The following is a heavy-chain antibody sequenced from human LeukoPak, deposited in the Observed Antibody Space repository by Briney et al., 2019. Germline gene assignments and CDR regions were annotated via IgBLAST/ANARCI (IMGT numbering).Heavy chain of an antibody. J-gene: IGHJ4*02. CDR1: GYTFTSYG. CDR3: ARDLGGRWELLGVPGDY. D-gene: IGHD1-26*01. Sequence: PRASVKVSCKASGYTFTSYGISWVRQAPGQGLEWMGWISAYNGNTNYAQKLQGRVTMTTDTSTSTAYMELRSLRSDDTAVYYCARDLGGRWELLGVPGDYWGQGTLVTVSS. CDR2: ISAYNGNT. V-gene: IGHV1-18*01.